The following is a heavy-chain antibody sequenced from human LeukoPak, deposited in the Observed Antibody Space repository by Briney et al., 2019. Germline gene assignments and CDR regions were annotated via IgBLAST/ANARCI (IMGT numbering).Heavy chain of an antibody. V-gene: IGHV1-18*01. Sequence: GESLKISCKGSGYTFTSYGISWVRQAPGQGLEWMGWISAYNGNTNYAQKLQGRVTMTTDTSASTAYMELRSLRSDDTAVYYCARAWGYDPVDYWGQGTLVTVSS. D-gene: IGHD3-16*01. CDR1: GYTFTSYG. CDR2: ISAYNGNT. J-gene: IGHJ4*02. CDR3: ARAWGYDPVDY.